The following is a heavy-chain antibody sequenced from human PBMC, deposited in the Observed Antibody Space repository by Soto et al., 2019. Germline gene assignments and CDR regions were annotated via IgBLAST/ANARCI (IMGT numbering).Heavy chain of an antibody. J-gene: IGHJ3*02. D-gene: IGHD6-19*01. Sequence: PSQTLSLTCAISGDSVSSNSAAWNWIRQSPSRGLEWLGRTYYRSKWYNDYAVSVKSRITINPDTSKNQFSLQLNSVTPEDTAVYYCAREGGYSSGWYSGDAFDIWGQGTMVNVSS. V-gene: IGHV6-1*01. CDR1: GDSVSSNSAA. CDR3: AREGGYSSGWYSGDAFDI. CDR2: TYYRSKWYN.